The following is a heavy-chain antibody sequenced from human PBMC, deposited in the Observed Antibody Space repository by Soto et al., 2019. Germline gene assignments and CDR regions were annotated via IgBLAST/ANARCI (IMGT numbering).Heavy chain of an antibody. CDR1: GGTFSSYA. CDR2: IIPIFGTA. CDR3: ARDRPARNYGYGWFDP. J-gene: IGHJ5*02. Sequence: QVQLVQSGAEVKKPGSSVKVSCKASGGTFSSYAISWVRQAPGQGLEWMGGIIPIFGTANYAQKFQGRVTITADESTSTAYMELRSLRSEDTAVYYCARDRPARNYGYGWFDPWGQGTLVTVSS. V-gene: IGHV1-69*01. D-gene: IGHD1-7*01.